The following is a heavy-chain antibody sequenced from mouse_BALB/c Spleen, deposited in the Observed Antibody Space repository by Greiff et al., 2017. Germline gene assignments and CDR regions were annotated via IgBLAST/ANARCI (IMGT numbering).Heavy chain of an antibody. J-gene: IGHJ2*01. V-gene: IGHV1-87*01. Sequence: QVQLKESGAELARPGASVKLSCKASGYTFTSYWMQWVKQRPGQGLDWIGAIYPGDGDTRYTQKFKGKATLTADKSSSTAYMQLSSLASEDSAVYYCARGDLIDGYYHYWGQGTTLTVSS. CDR1: GYTFTSYW. D-gene: IGHD2-3*01. CDR2: IYPGDGDT. CDR3: ARGDLIDGYYHY.